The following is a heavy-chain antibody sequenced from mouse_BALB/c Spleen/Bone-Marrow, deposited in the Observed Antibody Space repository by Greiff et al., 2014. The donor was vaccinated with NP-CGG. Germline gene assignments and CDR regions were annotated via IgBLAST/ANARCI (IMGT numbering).Heavy chain of an antibody. D-gene: IGHD1-1*01. J-gene: IGHJ4*01. CDR1: GYTFTSYW. CDR2: IYPGDGDT. CDR3: AREGYYYGSSPYYAMDY. Sequence: SGAELAGPGASVKLSCKASGYTFTSYWMQWVKQRPGQGPEWIGAIYPGDGDTRYTQKFKGKATLTADKSSSTAHMQLSSLASEDSAVYYCAREGYYYGSSPYYAMDYWGQGTSVTVSS. V-gene: IGHV1-87*01.